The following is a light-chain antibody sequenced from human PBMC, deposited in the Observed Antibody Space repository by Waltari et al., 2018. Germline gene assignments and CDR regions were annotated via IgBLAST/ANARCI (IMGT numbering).Light chain of an antibody. Sequence: DIQMTRSPSTLSASVGDRVTITCRASQNINTRLAWHQQKPGKAPKLLIFQACSLEIGVPSRFSGSGSGPEFTLTISRLQPDDFATYYCLQYNGEPRTFGQGTKVEVK. J-gene: IGKJ1*01. CDR3: LQYNGEPRT. CDR2: QAC. V-gene: IGKV1-5*03. CDR1: QNINTR.